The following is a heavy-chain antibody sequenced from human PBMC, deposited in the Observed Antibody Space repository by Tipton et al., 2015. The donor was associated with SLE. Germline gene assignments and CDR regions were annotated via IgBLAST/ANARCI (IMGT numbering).Heavy chain of an antibody. V-gene: IGHV4-30-4*01. Sequence: TLSLTCTVSGGSISSGDYNWSWIRQPPGKGLEWIGYIYYSGSAWYNPSLKSRLTISVDTSKNQFSLELSSVTAADTAVYYCARELSTMIVVVPHWYFDLWGRGTLVTVSS. CDR3: ARELSTMIVVVPHWYFDL. CDR2: IYYSGSA. J-gene: IGHJ2*01. D-gene: IGHD3-22*01. CDR1: GGSISSGDYN.